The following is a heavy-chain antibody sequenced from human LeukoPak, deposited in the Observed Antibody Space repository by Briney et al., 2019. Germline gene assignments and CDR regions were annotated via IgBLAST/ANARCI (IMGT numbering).Heavy chain of an antibody. D-gene: IGHD3-10*01. CDR3: ALMESGIPPYGMDV. CDR2: ISGSGGST. Sequence: GGSLRLSCAASGFTFSSYAMSWVRQAPGKGLEWVSAISGSGGSTYYADSVKGRFTISRDNSKNTLYLQMNSLRAEDTAVYYCALMESGIPPYGMDVWGQGNPGHRLL. CDR1: GFTFSSYA. J-gene: IGHJ6*02. V-gene: IGHV3-23*01.